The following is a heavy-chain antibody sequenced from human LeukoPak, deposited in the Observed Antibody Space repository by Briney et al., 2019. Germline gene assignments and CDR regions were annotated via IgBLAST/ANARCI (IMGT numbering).Heavy chain of an antibody. CDR3: ARDLEDYNNYGEMGF. J-gene: IGHJ4*02. Sequence: GGSLRLSCAASGFTFSSYTRTWVRQAPGKGLEWVSSISTSSSYMYYGDSVKGRFTISRDNAKNSLYLQMSSLRAEDTAVYYCARDLEDYNNYGEMGFWGQGTLVTVSS. V-gene: IGHV3-21*01. CDR1: GFTFSSYT. CDR2: ISTSSSYM. D-gene: IGHD4-11*01.